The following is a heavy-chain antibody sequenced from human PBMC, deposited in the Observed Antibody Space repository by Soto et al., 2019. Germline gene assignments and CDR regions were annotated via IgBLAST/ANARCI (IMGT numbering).Heavy chain of an antibody. D-gene: IGHD4-17*01. CDR1: GFTFSGYG. Sequence: GGSLRLSCAASGFTFSGYGMNWVRQAPGKGLEWISYITSSGSLIYYADSLKGRFTISRDNAKNSLFLQMNNLRAEDTAVYYCATTVTTVDYWGQGTLVTVSS. CDR2: ITSSGSLI. V-gene: IGHV3-48*03. J-gene: IGHJ4*02. CDR3: ATTVTTVDY.